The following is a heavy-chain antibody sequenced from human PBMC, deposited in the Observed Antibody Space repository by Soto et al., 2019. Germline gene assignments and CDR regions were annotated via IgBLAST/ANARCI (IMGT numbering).Heavy chain of an antibody. Sequence: GASVKVSCKASGYTFSSYALHWGRQAPGQRLEWMGWINGGNGQTKYSQKFQGRVTFTRDTSASTAYLDLSSLRSEDTAVYYCARDPYYYDSSGYFSGYFRHWGQGTQVTVSS. CDR2: INGGNGQT. J-gene: IGHJ1*01. CDR3: ARDPYYYDSSGYFSGYFRH. D-gene: IGHD3-22*01. CDR1: GYTFSSYA. V-gene: IGHV1-3*01.